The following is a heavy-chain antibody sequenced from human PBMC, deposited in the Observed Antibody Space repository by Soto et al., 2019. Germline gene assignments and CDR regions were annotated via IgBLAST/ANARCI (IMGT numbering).Heavy chain of an antibody. J-gene: IGHJ4*02. CDR2: ISSSSTYI. Sequence: GGSLRVSCAASGFTFSSDSLNWVRQAPGGKLEWVSSISSSSTYIYYADSVKGRFTISRDNAKNSLFLQMNSLRAEDTAVYYCARGPQLLFSSGWYLDSWGQGT. V-gene: IGHV3-21*01. CDR1: GFTFSSDS. D-gene: IGHD6-19*01. CDR3: ARGPQLLFSSGWYLDS.